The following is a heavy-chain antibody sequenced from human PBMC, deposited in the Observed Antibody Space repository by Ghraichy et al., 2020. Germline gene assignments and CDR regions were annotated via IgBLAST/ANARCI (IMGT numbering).Heavy chain of an antibody. CDR1: DGSISSGDYY. CDR3: ASGESGAIDY. D-gene: IGHD4-17*01. J-gene: IGHJ4*02. V-gene: IGHV4-30-4*08. Sequence: TLSLTCTVSDGSISSGDYYWTWIRQPPGKGLEWIGFIYYGGSTYYNASLKSRLTISLDTSKNQFSLELSSVTAADTAVYYCASGESGAIDYWGQGTLVTVSS. CDR2: IYYGGST.